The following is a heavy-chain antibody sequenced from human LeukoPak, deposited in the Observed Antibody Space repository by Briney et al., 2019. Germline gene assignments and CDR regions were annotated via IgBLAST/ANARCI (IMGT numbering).Heavy chain of an antibody. V-gene: IGHV1-2*02. J-gene: IGHJ1*01. Sequence: ASVTVSCKASGYTFTGYYMHWVRRAPGQGLDWMGWINPNSGGTNYAQKFQGRVTMTRDTSISTAYIELSRLRSDDTAVYYCAKYDYSNLDMAEYFQHWGRGTLATVSS. CDR3: AKYDYSNLDMAEYFQH. CDR2: INPNSGGT. D-gene: IGHD4-11*01. CDR1: GYTFTGYY.